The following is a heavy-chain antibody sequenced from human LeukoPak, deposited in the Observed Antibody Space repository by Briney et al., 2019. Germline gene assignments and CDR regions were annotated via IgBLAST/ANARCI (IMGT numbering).Heavy chain of an antibody. CDR2: IYYSGST. J-gene: IGHJ4*02. Sequence: SETLSLTCAVSGGSITRSSYYWGWVRQPPGTGLEWVGSIYYSGSTYYNPSPKSRVTISVDTSKNQFSLKLTYVTAADTAVYYCASHQSYYDSSGYFPFDNWGQGTLVTVSS. CDR3: ASHQSYYDSSGYFPFDN. V-gene: IGHV4-39*01. D-gene: IGHD3-22*01. CDR1: GGSITRSSYY.